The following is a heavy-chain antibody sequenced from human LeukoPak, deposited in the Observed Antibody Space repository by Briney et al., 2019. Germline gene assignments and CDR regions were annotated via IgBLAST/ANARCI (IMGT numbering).Heavy chain of an antibody. V-gene: IGHV2-5*02. CDR2: TYWADVK. Sequence: ESGPTLVKPTQTLTLTCTFSGVLLSTSGVGVGWIRQPPGKALEWLALTYWADVKRYSPSLKSRLTITKDTSKNQVVLTMTNMDPVDTATYYCAHSLPRYSDILTGPNGFDYWGQGTLVTVSS. J-gene: IGHJ4*02. CDR1: GVLLSTSGVG. D-gene: IGHD3-9*01. CDR3: AHSLPRYSDILTGPNGFDY.